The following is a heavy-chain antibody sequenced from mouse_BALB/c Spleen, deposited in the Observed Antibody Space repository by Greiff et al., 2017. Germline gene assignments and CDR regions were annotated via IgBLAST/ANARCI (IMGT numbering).Heavy chain of an antibody. CDR3: ARQVYYDYDGYYAMDY. J-gene: IGHJ4*01. V-gene: IGHV5-12-2*01. D-gene: IGHD2-4*01. CDR2: ISNGGGST. CDR1: GFTFSSYT. Sequence: EVQLVESGGGLVQPGGSLKLSCAASGFTFSSYTMSWVRQTPEKRLEWVAYISNGGGSTYYPDTVKGRFTISRDNAKNTLYLQMSSLKSEDTAMYYCARQVYYDYDGYYAMDYWGQGTSVTVSS.